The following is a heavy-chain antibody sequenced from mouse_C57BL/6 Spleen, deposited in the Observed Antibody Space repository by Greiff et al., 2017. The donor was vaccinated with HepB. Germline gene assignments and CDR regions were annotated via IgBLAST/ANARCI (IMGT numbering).Heavy chain of an antibody. CDR1: GYTFTDYY. CDR2: IYPGSGNT. Sequence: VQRVESGAELVRPGASVKLSCKASGYTFTDYYINWVKQRPGQGLEWIARIYPGSGNTYYNEKFKGKATLTAEKSSSTAYMQLSSLTSEDSAVYFCARDDSNYAYYAMDYWGQGTSVTVSS. V-gene: IGHV1-76*01. J-gene: IGHJ4*01. D-gene: IGHD2-5*01. CDR3: ARDDSNYAYYAMDY.